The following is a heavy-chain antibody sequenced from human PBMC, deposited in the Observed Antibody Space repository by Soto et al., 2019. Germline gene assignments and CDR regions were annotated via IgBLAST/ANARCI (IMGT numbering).Heavy chain of an antibody. Sequence: PGGSLRLSCAASGFTFSDYYMSWIRQAPGKGLEWVSYISSSGSTIYYADSVKGRFTISRDNAKNSLYLQMNSLRAEDTAVYYCARGRYYSGSGSPRRKAYGMDVWGQGTTVTVSS. CDR2: ISSSGSTI. CDR1: GFTFSDYY. J-gene: IGHJ6*02. CDR3: ARGRYYSGSGSPRRKAYGMDV. V-gene: IGHV3-11*01. D-gene: IGHD3-10*01.